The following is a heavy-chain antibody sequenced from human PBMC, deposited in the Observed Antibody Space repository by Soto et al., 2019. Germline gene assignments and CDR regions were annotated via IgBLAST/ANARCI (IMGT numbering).Heavy chain of an antibody. D-gene: IGHD1-1*01. CDR1: GGSISSGGYS. J-gene: IGHJ4*02. CDR2: IYHSGST. V-gene: IGHV4-30-2*01. Sequence: SQTLSLTCAVSGGSISSGGYSWSWIRQPPGKGLEWIGYIYHSGSTYYNPSLKSRVTISVDRSKNQFSLKLSSVTAADTAVYFCARDTTTKGSRMPFEYCGQGTLVTVSS. CDR3: ARDTTTKGSRMPFEY.